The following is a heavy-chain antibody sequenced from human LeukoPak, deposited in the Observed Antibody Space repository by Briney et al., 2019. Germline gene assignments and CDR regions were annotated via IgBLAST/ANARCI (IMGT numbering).Heavy chain of an antibody. Sequence: SVTVSCTASGGTFSSYAISWVRQAPGQGLEWMGGIIPIFGTANYAQKFQGRVTITADESTSTAYMELSSLRSEDTAVYYCASSGYNWTDYYYYGMDVWGQGTTVTVSS. D-gene: IGHD1-20*01. CDR2: IIPIFGTA. CDR3: ASSGYNWTDYYYYGMDV. CDR1: GGTFSSYA. J-gene: IGHJ6*02. V-gene: IGHV1-69*13.